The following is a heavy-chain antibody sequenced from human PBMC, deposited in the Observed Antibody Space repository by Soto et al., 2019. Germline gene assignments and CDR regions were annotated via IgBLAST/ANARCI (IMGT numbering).Heavy chain of an antibody. CDR2: ISSSSSTI. CDR3: AREGVYSGYDYWFAFDI. Sequence: GGSLRLSCAASGFTFSSYSMNWVRQAPGKGLEWVSYISSSSSTIYYADSVKGRFTISRDNAKNSLYLQMNSLRAEDTAVYYCAREGVYSGYDYWFAFDIWGQGTMVTVSS. J-gene: IGHJ3*02. CDR1: GFTFSSYS. D-gene: IGHD5-12*01. V-gene: IGHV3-48*01.